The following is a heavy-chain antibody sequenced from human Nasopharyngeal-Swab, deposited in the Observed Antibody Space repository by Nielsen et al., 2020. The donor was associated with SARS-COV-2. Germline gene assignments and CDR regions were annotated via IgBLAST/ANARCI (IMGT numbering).Heavy chain of an antibody. CDR1: GGSISSSSYY. D-gene: IGHD3-10*01. CDR3: AKGGSWFGSWFGS. V-gene: IGHV4-39*01. Sequence: SETLSLTCTVSGGSISSSSYYWGWIRQPPGKGLEWIGSIYYSGSTYYNPSLKSRVTISVDTSKNQFSLKLSSVTAADTAVYYCAKGGSWFGSWFGSWGPGILVTVSS. J-gene: IGHJ5*01. CDR2: IYYSGST.